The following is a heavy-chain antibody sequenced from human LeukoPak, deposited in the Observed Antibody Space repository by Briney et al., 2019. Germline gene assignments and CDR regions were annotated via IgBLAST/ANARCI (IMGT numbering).Heavy chain of an antibody. Sequence: GGSLRLSCAASGFTFSRYSMVWVRQAPGKGLEWVSSISSSNSYIYYADSVKGRFTISRDNSKNTPYLQMNSLRAEDTAVYYCAKEGRDHIVGATNFDYWGQGTLVTVSS. V-gene: IGHV3-21*04. CDR3: AKEGRDHIVGATNFDY. CDR1: GFTFSRYS. D-gene: IGHD1-26*01. J-gene: IGHJ4*02. CDR2: ISSSNSYI.